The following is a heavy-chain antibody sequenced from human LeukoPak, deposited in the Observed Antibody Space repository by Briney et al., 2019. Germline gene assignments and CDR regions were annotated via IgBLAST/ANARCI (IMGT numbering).Heavy chain of an antibody. CDR1: GFRFSYYW. CDR2: IKYDGSEK. Sequence: GGSLRLSCGASGFRFSYYWMTWVRQGPRKGLEWVANIKYDGSEKHYVESVKGRFTISRDNAKNSLYRQMDSLRVEDTAVYFCARGWGDCSTVSCYTGGDVFDIWGQGTKVTVSS. J-gene: IGHJ3*02. D-gene: IGHD2-2*02. V-gene: IGHV3-7*01. CDR3: ARGWGDCSTVSCYTGGDVFDI.